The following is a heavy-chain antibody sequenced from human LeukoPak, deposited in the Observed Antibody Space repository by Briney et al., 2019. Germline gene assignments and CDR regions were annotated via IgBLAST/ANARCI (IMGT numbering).Heavy chain of an antibody. CDR3: ARVPVDSSSWYYYYYMDV. D-gene: IGHD6-13*01. Sequence: GASVKVSCKASGYTFTSYDINWVRQATGQGLEWMGWMNPNSGNTGYAQKFQGRVTITRNTSISTAYMELSSLRSEDTAVYYCARVPVDSSSWYYYYYMDVGGKGTTVTVSS. V-gene: IGHV1-8*03. J-gene: IGHJ6*03. CDR2: MNPNSGNT. CDR1: GYTFTSYD.